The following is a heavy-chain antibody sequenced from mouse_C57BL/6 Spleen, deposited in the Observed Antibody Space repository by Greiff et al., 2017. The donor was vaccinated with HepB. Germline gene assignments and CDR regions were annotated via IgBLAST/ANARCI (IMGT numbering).Heavy chain of an antibody. CDR3: ARDEGDYGNCGYFDV. V-gene: IGHV5-4*01. CDR1: GFTFSSYA. D-gene: IGHD2-1*01. CDR2: ISDGGSYT. Sequence: EVKLMESGGGLVKPGGSLKLSCAASGFTFSSYAMSWVRQTPEKRLEWVATISDGGSYTYYPDNVKGRFTISRDNAKNNLYLQMSHLKSEDTAMYYCARDEGDYGNCGYFDVWGTGTTVTVSS. J-gene: IGHJ1*03.